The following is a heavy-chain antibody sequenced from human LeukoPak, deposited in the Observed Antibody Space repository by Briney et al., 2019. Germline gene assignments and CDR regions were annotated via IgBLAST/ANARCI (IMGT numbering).Heavy chain of an antibody. D-gene: IGHD3-22*01. V-gene: IGHV3-21*01. CDR2: ISSSSSYI. CDR1: GFTFSSYS. Sequence: KPGGSLRLSCAASGFTFSSYSMNWVHQAPGKGLEWVSSISSSSSYIYYADSVKGRFTISRDNAKNSLYLQMNSLRAEDTAVYYCARDQSGDYYDSSGGIDYWGQGTLVTVSS. J-gene: IGHJ4*02. CDR3: ARDQSGDYYDSSGGIDY.